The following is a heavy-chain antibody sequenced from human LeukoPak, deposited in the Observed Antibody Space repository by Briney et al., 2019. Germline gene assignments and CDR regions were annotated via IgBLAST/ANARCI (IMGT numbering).Heavy chain of an antibody. CDR3: AGYGPGSYYWS. D-gene: IGHD3-10*01. J-gene: IGHJ4*02. Sequence: GGSLRLSCAASGFTVSSNYMNWVRQAPGKGLEWVSSISSSSSYIYYADSVKGRFTISRDNAKNSLYLQMNSLRAEDTAVYYCAGYGPGSYYWSGGQGTLVTVSS. CDR1: GFTVSSNY. V-gene: IGHV3-21*01. CDR2: ISSSSSYI.